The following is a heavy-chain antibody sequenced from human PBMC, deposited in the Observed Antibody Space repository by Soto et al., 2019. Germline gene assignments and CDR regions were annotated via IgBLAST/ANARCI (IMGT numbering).Heavy chain of an antibody. J-gene: IGHJ5*02. CDR2: IYHSGST. Sequence: PSETLSLTCAVSGGSISSGGYSWSWIRQPPGKGLEWIGYIYHSGSTYYNPSLKSRVTISVDRSKNQFSLKLSSVTAADTAVYYCARGLLRVGNWFDPWGQGTLVTVSS. CDR1: GGSISSGGYS. V-gene: IGHV4-30-2*01. D-gene: IGHD2-15*01. CDR3: ARGLLRVGNWFDP.